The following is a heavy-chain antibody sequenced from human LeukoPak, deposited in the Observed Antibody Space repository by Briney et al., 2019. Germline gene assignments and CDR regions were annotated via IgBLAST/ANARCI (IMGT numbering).Heavy chain of an antibody. V-gene: IGHV4-59*01. J-gene: IGHJ4*02. CDR3: ARVPPIPGTIDY. D-gene: IGHD2-2*02. CDR2: IYYSGST. Sequence: PSETLSLTCTVSGGSISSYYWSWIRQPPGKGLEWIGYIYYSGSTNYNPSLKSRVTISVDTSKNQFSLKLSSVTAADTAVYYCARVPPIPGTIDYWGQGTLATVSS. CDR1: GGSISSYY.